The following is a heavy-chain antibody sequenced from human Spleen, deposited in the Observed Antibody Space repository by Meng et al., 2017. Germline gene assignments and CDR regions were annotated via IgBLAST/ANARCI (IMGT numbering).Heavy chain of an antibody. CDR3: ARHILTGYQIYYYYYGMDV. J-gene: IGHJ6*02. D-gene: IGHD3-9*01. Sequence: GSLRLSCAVYGGSFSGYYWSWIRQPPGKGLEWIGEINHSGSTNYNPSLKSRVTMSVDTSKNQFSLKLSSVTAADTAVYYCARHILTGYQIYYYYYGMDVWGQGTTVTVSS. V-gene: IGHV4-34*01. CDR2: INHSGST. CDR1: GGSFSGYY.